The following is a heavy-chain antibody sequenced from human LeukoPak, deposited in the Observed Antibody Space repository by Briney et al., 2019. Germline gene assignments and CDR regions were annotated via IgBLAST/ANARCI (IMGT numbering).Heavy chain of an antibody. CDR3: ARDLRPTYYYDSSGYFDY. D-gene: IGHD3-22*01. CDR2: INPNSGGT. CDR1: GYTFTGYY. V-gene: IGHV1-2*02. Sequence: ASVKVSCKASGYTFTGYYMHWVRQAPGQGLEWMGWINPNSGGTNYAQKFQGRVTMTRDTSISTAYMELSRLRSDDTAVYYCARDLRPTYYYDSSGYFDYWGQGTLVTVSS. J-gene: IGHJ4*02.